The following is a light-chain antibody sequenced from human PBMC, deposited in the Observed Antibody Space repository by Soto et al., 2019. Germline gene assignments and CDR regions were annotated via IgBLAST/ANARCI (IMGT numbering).Light chain of an antibody. Sequence: SYVLTQPPSVSEAPGKTANITCGGTNFGDKSVHWYQQRPGQAPVMVIYYDIDRPSGIPERFSGSNSGNTATLTISRVEAGDEADYYCQVWDSSSDHVVFGGGTKLTVL. CDR2: YDI. CDR3: QVWDSSSDHVV. J-gene: IGLJ3*02. V-gene: IGLV3-21*04. CDR1: NFGDKS.